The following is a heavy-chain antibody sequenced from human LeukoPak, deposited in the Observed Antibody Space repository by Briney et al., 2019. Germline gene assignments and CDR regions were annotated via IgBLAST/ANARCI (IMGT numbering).Heavy chain of an antibody. V-gene: IGHV4-39*01. J-gene: IGHJ4*02. CDR2: IYYSGST. CDR1: GGSISSSSYY. CDR3: ARGAGYCSSASCYTEGIDY. D-gene: IGHD2-2*02. Sequence: SETLSLTCTVSGGSISSSSYYWGWIRQPPGKGLEWIGSIYYSGSTYYNPSLKSRVTISVDTSKNQFSLKLSSVTAADTAVYYCARGAGYCSSASCYTEGIDYWGQGTLVTVSS.